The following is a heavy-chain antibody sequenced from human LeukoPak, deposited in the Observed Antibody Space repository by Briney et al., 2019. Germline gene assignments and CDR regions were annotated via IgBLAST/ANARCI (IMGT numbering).Heavy chain of an antibody. J-gene: IGHJ4*02. CDR2: IYYSGST. Sequence: SETLSLTCTVSGGSISSYYWSWIRQPPGKGLEWIGYIYYSGSTNYNPSLKSRVTISVDTSNNQFSLRLSSVTAADTAVYYCARQQLPNGAYYFDYWGQGTLVTVSS. V-gene: IGHV4-59*13. CDR1: GGSISSYY. CDR3: ARQQLPNGAYYFDY. D-gene: IGHD6-13*01.